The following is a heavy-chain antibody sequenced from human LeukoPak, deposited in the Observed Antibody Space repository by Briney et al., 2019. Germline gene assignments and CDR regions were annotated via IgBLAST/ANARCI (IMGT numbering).Heavy chain of an antibody. D-gene: IGHD3-3*01. CDR3: TTDHRTIYGVVTPDY. J-gene: IGHJ4*02. Sequence: GGSLRLSCAASGFTFSSYWMHWVCQAPGKWLVWVSRINSDGSSTCYADSVKGRFTISRDNAKNTLYLQMNSLKTEDTAVYYCTTDHRTIYGVVTPDYWGQGTLVTVSS. CDR2: INSDGSST. CDR1: GFTFSSYW. V-gene: IGHV3-74*01.